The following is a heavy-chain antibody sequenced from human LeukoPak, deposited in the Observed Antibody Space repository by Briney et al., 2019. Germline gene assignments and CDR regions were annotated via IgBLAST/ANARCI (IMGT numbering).Heavy chain of an antibody. J-gene: IGHJ4*02. D-gene: IGHD2-15*01. CDR2: IGGTYNA. CDR3: AITKGYCSGGSCYSVYYFDY. CDR1: GFTFSNYD. Sequence: GGSLRLSCAASGFTFSNYDMHWVRQPTGGGLEWVSVIGGTYNAYYADSVKGRFTISRENGKNSLYLQMNSLRAEDTAVYYCAITKGYCSGGSCYSVYYFDYWGQGTLVTVSS. V-gene: IGHV3-13*01.